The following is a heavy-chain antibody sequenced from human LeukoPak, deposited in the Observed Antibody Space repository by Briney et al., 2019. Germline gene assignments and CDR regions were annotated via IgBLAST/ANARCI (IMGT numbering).Heavy chain of an antibody. Sequence: GASGKVSCKVSGYTLSQLSLHWVRQAPGKGLEWMGGFDPEDGETIYAQKFQGRVTMTEDTSTDTAYMEMRSPRSEDTAVYYCATESNGNNYYWGQGTLVTVSS. J-gene: IGHJ4*02. CDR2: FDPEDGET. V-gene: IGHV1-24*01. CDR3: ATESNGNNYY. CDR1: GYTLSQLS. D-gene: IGHD2-8*01.